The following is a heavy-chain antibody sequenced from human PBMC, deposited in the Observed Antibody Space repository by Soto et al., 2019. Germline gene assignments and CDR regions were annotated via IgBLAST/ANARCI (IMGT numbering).Heavy chain of an antibody. Sequence: PGGSLRLSCAAFGFTFRDYGMHWVRQTPGKGLEWVAMISSDRSNKYYADSVKGRFTISRDNSKNTLYLQMNSLRGDDTAMYYCAKDVDVVGVPASRPFDPWGPVTLVTVSS. V-gene: IGHV3-30*18. CDR1: GFTFRDYG. J-gene: IGHJ5*02. D-gene: IGHD2-15*01. CDR2: ISSDRSNK. CDR3: AKDVDVVGVPASRPFDP.